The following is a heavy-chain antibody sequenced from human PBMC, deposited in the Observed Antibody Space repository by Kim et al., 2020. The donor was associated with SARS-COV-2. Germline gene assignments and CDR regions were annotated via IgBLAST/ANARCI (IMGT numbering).Heavy chain of an antibody. CDR3: VRDRELGY. J-gene: IGHJ4*02. Sequence: SGQTDYNPSTRSRVTRSVDSSRNQFSLKLNSVTAADTAVYYCVRDRELGYWGRGTLVTVSS. CDR2: SGQT. D-gene: IGHD3-10*01. V-gene: IGHV4-59*01.